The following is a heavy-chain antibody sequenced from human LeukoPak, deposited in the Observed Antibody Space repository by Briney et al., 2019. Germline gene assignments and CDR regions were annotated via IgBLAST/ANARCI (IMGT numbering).Heavy chain of an antibody. V-gene: IGHV3-73*01. CDR3: TRLKSGMSRLAARPDNWFDP. CDR1: GFTFSGSA. Sequence: PGGSLRLSCAASGFTFSGSAMHWVRQASGKGLEWVGRIRSKANSYATAYAASVKGRFTISRDDSKNTAYLQMNSLKTEDTAVYYCTRLKSGMSRLAARPDNWFDPWGQGTLVTVSS. CDR2: IRSKANSYAT. D-gene: IGHD6-6*01. J-gene: IGHJ5*02.